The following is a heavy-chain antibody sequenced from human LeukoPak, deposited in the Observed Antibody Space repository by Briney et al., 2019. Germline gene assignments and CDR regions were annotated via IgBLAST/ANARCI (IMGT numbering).Heavy chain of an antibody. CDR1: GGSISSSSYY. V-gene: IGHV4-39*07. J-gene: IGHJ5*02. Sequence: SETLSLTCTVSGGSISSSSYYWGWIRQPPGKGLEWIGSIYYSGSTYYNPSLKSRVTISVDTSKNQFSLKLCSVTAADTAVYYCARVPSKWDNWFDPWGQGTLVTVSS. CDR2: IYYSGST. CDR3: ARVPSKWDNWFDP. D-gene: IGHD1-26*01.